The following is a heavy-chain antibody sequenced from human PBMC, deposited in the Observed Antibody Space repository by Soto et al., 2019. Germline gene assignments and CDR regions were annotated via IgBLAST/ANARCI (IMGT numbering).Heavy chain of an antibody. J-gene: IGHJ5*02. D-gene: IGHD3-16*01. V-gene: IGHV4-31*01. CDR3: GGNWYFRPGP. CDR2: IYYSGST. CDR1: GGSINSGDYY. Sequence: QVQLQESGPGLVKPSQTLSLTCTVSGGSINSGDYYWSWIRQHPGKGLEGIGYIYYSGSTYYNPSLKGPVTTSGNTSKNQFPRKRSLVPARGPAVLYCGGNWYFRPGPWGQGTPVT.